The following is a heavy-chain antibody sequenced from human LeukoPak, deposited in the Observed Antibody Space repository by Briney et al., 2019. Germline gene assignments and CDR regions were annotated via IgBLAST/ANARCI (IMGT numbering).Heavy chain of an antibody. J-gene: IGHJ4*02. CDR2: VNSNGGTT. CDR3: VKDGSSGIHLWGAHSY. V-gene: IGHV3-64D*09. CDR1: GFIFSSYA. D-gene: IGHD5-18*01. Sequence: QTGGSLRLSCSASGFIFSSYAMHWVRQAPEKGLEYVSAVNSNGGTTYYADSVKGRFTISRDNSKNTLYLQMSSLRAEDTAVYYCVKDGSSGIHLWGAHSYWGQGTLVTVSS.